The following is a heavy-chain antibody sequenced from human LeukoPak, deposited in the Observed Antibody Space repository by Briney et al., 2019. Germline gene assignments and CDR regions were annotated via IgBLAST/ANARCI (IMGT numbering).Heavy chain of an antibody. CDR3: ARRSGGTCSGPSCYNFAY. Sequence: GGSLRLSCAASGFTFSSYAMSWVRQAPGKGLEWVSAISGSGGSTYYADSVKGRFTISRDNSKNTLSLQMNSLRAEDTAVYYCARRSGGTCSGPSCYNFAYWGQGTLVTVSS. CDR2: ISGSGGST. V-gene: IGHV3-23*01. J-gene: IGHJ4*02. D-gene: IGHD2-2*02. CDR1: GFTFSSYA.